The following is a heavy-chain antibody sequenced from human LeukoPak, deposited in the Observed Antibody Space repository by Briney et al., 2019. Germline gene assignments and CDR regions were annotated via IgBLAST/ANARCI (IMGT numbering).Heavy chain of an antibody. Sequence: PGGSLRLSCAASGFTFRSSDMQWVRQAPGKGLEWVSYISSSSTYTDYADSVKGRFTISRDNAKNSLYLQMNSLRADDTAVYYCARILGYCSGGTCFEDYWGQGTLVTVSS. CDR1: GFTFRSSD. CDR3: ARILGYCSGGTCFEDY. D-gene: IGHD2-15*01. V-gene: IGHV3-21*05. CDR2: ISSSSTYT. J-gene: IGHJ4*02.